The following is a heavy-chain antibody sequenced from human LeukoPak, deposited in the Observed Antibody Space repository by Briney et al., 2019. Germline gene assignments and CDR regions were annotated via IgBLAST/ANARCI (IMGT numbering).Heavy chain of an antibody. Sequence: GGSLRLSCAPSGFTFSSYGMHWVRQAPGRGLEWVAFIRYDGSNKYYADSVKGRFTISRDNSKNTLYLQMNSLRAEDTAVYYWARLGYNYYYYYMDVWGKGTTVTVSS. CDR1: GFTFSSYG. J-gene: IGHJ6*03. V-gene: IGHV3-30*02. CDR3: ARLGYNYYYYYMDV. D-gene: IGHD5-18*01. CDR2: IRYDGSNK.